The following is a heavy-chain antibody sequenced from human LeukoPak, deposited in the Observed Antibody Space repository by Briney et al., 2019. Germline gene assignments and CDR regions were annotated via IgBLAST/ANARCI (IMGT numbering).Heavy chain of an antibody. CDR1: GHSTTRGYY. J-gene: IGHJ4*02. CDR2: FFQSHRS. Sequence: PSETLSLTCAISGHSTTRGYYWAWFRQSPGMGLEWIATFFQSHRSFYNASLESRVTMSLDTSKRQFSLSLTSVTAADTAVYYCARVFSVPYLLDSWGRGTQVTVSS. CDR3: ARVFSVPYLLDS. D-gene: IGHD2/OR15-2a*01. V-gene: IGHV4-38-2*01.